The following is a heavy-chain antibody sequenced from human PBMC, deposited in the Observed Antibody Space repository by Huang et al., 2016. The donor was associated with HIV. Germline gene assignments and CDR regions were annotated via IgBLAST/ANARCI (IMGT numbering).Heavy chain of an antibody. J-gene: IGHJ4*02. Sequence: LLLRESGSGLVKTSETMSLSCTVAFASISGNSKSWTWVRQSPGKGLEGIGSMHYGGSTYYNPSLKSRVAMSVDTSHNQHFSLTLASVTAADTAVYFCASGPVIVSISRFYFEQWGPGILVTV. V-gene: IGHV4-39*02. CDR1: FASISGNSKS. CDR2: MHYGGST. D-gene: IGHD3-22*01. CDR3: ASGPVIVSISRFYFEQ.